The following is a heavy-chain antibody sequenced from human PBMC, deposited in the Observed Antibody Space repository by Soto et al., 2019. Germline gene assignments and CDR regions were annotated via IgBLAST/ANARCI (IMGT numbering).Heavy chain of an antibody. Sequence: GESLKISCKGSGYSFTSYWISWVRQMPGKGLEWMGRIDPSDSYTNYSPSFQGHVTISADKSISTAYLQWSSLKASDTAMYYCASNSIEVVVAACGYYYYGMDVWGQGTTVTGSS. CDR2: IDPSDSYT. CDR1: GYSFTSYW. D-gene: IGHD2-15*01. V-gene: IGHV5-10-1*01. J-gene: IGHJ6*02. CDR3: ASNSIEVVVAACGYYYYGMDV.